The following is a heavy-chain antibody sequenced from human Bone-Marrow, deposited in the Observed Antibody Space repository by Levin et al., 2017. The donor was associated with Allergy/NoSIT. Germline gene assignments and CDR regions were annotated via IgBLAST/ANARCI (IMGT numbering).Heavy chain of an antibody. CDR1: GFTFSSYW. CDR2: IKEDGSEK. J-gene: IGHJ4*02. Sequence: SCAASGFTFSSYWMTWVRQAPGKRLEWVANIKEDGSEKYYGDSVQGRFTISRDNAKNSLYLQMNGLRADDTAVYYCARDAVRGGDLDYWGQGILVTVCS. D-gene: IGHD3-10*01. CDR3: ARDAVRGGDLDY. V-gene: IGHV3-7*04.